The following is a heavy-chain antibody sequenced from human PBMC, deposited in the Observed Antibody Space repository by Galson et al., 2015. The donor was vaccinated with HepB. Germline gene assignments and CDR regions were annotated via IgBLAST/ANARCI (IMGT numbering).Heavy chain of an antibody. D-gene: IGHD2-21*01. V-gene: IGHV1-18*04. Sequence: SVKVSCKASGYTFSRYGFSWVRQAPRQGLEWMGWISTYNGEIRYAQKFQGRISMTTDASTNTAYLELRTLRLDDTAVYFCARDRTVTTERDYYFYSPMDVWGQGTTVPVS. CDR3: ARDRTVTTERDYYFYSPMDV. CDR1: GYTFSRYG. J-gene: IGHJ6*02. CDR2: ISTYNGEI.